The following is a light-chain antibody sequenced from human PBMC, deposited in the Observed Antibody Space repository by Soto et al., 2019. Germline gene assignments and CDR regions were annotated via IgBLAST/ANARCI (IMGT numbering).Light chain of an antibody. CDR1: QAVPNN. CDR3: IQVKTNAQT. V-gene: IGKV1-9*01. Sequence: DIHLTQSPSFLSASVGDRVTITCRPSQAVPNNMASYQQKPGKPPQLLIYAEFTLPRAGPSRFSFRKSRTQFTLPIDRRQPEEFAPYYCIQVKTNAQTFGGETKVDIK. CDR2: AEF. J-gene: IGKJ4*01.